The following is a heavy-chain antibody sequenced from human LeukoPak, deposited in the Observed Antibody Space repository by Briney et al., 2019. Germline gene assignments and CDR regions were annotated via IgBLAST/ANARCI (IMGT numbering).Heavy chain of an antibody. V-gene: IGHV1-8*01. CDR1: GYTFTSYD. Sequence: ASVKVSCKASGYTFTSYDINWVRQATGQGLEWMGWMNPNSGNTGYAQKFQGRVTMTRNTSISTAYMELSSLRSEDTAVYYCATRVSGRYVTLNWNEDDFWGQGTLVTVSS. CDR3: ATRVSGRYVTLNWNEDDF. J-gene: IGHJ4*02. CDR2: MNPNSGNT. D-gene: IGHD1-1*01.